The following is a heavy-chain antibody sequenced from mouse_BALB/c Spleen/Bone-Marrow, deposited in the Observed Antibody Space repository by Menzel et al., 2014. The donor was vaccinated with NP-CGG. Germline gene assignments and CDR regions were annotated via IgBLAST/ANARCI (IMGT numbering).Heavy chain of an antibody. CDR1: GYTFSSYW. CDR2: ILPGSDST. D-gene: IGHD3-2*01. CDR3: ARDSSDYLAWFAY. V-gene: IGHV1-9*01. Sequence: VQGVESGAELMKPGASVKISCKATGYTFSSYWIEWVKQRPGHGLEWTGEILPGSDSTNYNENFKGKATFTADTSSNTAYMQLNSLTSEDSAVYFCARDSSDYLAWFAYWGQGTLVTVSA. J-gene: IGHJ3*01.